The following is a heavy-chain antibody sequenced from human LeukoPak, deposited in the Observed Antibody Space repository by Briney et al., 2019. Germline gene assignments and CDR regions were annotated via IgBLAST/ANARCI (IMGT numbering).Heavy chain of an antibody. V-gene: IGHV1-46*01. J-gene: IGHJ4*02. CDR1: GYTFTGYY. Sequence: ASVKVSCKASGYTFTGYYMYWVRQVPGQGLEWMGIINPSGGSTSYAQKFQGRVTMTRDTSTSTVYVELSSLRSEDTAVYYCARTHRSTSPKPLDYWGQGTLVTVSS. D-gene: IGHD2-2*01. CDR2: INPSGGST. CDR3: ARTHRSTSPKPLDY.